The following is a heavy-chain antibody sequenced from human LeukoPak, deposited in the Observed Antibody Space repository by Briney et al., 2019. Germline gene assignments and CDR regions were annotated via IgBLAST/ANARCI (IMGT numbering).Heavy chain of an antibody. Sequence: ASVKVSCKASGGTFSSYAISWVRQAPGQGLEWMRGIIPIFGTANYAQKFQGRVTITADKSTSTAYMELSSLRSEDTAVYYCATLTYDILTGYYKGYFDYWGQGTLVTVSS. CDR1: GGTFSSYA. CDR3: ATLTYDILTGYYKGYFDY. CDR2: IIPIFGTA. D-gene: IGHD3-9*01. J-gene: IGHJ4*02. V-gene: IGHV1-69*06.